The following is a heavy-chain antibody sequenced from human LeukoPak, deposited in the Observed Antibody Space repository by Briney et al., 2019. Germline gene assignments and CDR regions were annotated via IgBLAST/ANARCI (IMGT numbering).Heavy chain of an antibody. V-gene: IGHV3-7*03. CDR1: GFSLNNYW. CDR3: ATDPPWGSDVFDM. CDR2: IKSDGSDK. J-gene: IGHJ3*02. D-gene: IGHD7-27*01. Sequence: PGGSLILSCAASGFSLNNYWMMWVRQAPGKGLEWVANIKSDGSDKYYVDSVKGRFTISRDNARNSLFLQMSSLRADDTATYYCATDPPWGSDVFDMWGRGTMVTVSS.